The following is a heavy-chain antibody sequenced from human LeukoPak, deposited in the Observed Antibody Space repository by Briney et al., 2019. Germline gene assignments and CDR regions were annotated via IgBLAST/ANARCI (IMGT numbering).Heavy chain of an antibody. CDR3: ARADSSGYSGLLY. CDR2: ISADGNNE. D-gene: IGHD3-22*01. CDR1: GFIFSNYP. J-gene: IGHJ4*02. Sequence: PGRSLRLSCAASGFIFSNYPMHWVRQAPGKGLEWVAVISADGNNEHYADSAKGRFTLSRDNAKSTAYLQMNSLRSEDTAVYYCARADSSGYSGLLYWGQGTLVTVSS. V-gene: IGHV3-30-3*01.